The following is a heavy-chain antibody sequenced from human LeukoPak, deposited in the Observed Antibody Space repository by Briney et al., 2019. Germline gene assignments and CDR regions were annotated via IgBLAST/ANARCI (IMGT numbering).Heavy chain of an antibody. J-gene: IGHJ4*02. CDR2: ISGSAHKI. CDR3: AGRPTGYSSGYIH. Sequence: GGSLRLSCAASGFTFSSYSMNWVRQAPEKGLDWVSVISGSAHKIRYADSVRGRFTISRDNSENIVYLQMNNLRVEDTAVYYCAGRPTGYSSGYIHWGQGTLVTVSS. V-gene: IGHV3-23*01. CDR1: GFTFSSYS. D-gene: IGHD5-18*01.